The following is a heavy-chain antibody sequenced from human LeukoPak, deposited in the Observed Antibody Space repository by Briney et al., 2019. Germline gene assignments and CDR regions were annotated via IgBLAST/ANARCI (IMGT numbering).Heavy chain of an antibody. CDR3: AKAAYCTSTSCHFSGYAQRPLDS. D-gene: IGHD2-2*01. Sequence: GRSLRLSCVASGFTFNTSGMHWVRQAPGKGLEWVAGISNDGSSKDYADSVKGRFTISRDKSKNTVYLQMNSLRVEDTAVYYCAKAAYCTSTSCHFSGYAQRPLDSWGQGTLVTVSS. CDR1: GFTFNTSG. J-gene: IGHJ4*02. CDR2: ISNDGSSK. V-gene: IGHV3-30*18.